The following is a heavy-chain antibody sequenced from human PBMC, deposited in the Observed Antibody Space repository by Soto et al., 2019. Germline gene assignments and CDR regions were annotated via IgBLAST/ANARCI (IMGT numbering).Heavy chain of an antibody. J-gene: IGHJ4*02. V-gene: IGHV3-48*01. CDR3: AKRKYCPRTTFLAY. D-gene: IGHD2-2*01. Sequence: GGSLRLSCAASGFTFSSYSMNWVRQAPGKGLEWVSYISSSSSTIYYADSVKGRFTISRDNAKNSLYLQMNSLRAEDTAVYYCAKRKYCPRTTFLAYCGQGTQVPVSS. CDR1: GFTFSSYS. CDR2: ISSSSSTI.